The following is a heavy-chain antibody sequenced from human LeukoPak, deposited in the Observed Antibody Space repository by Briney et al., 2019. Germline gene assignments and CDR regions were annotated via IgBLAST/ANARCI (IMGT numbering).Heavy chain of an antibody. V-gene: IGHV3-48*03. CDR1: GFTFSSYE. CDR2: IRSSDSTI. CDR3: ARDQTPFY. J-gene: IGHJ4*02. Sequence: PGGSLRLSCAASGFTFSSYEMNWVRQAPGKGLEWVSYIRSSDSTIHYADSVKGRFTISRDNAKSSMWLQMNSLRDEDTAVYYCARDQTPFYWGQGSLVTVSS. D-gene: IGHD2-15*01.